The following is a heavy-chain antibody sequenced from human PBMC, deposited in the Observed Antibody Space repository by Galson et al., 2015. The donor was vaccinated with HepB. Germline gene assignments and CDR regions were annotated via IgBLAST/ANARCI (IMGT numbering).Heavy chain of an antibody. D-gene: IGHD1-1*01. CDR3: AREDSWNLDY. J-gene: IGHJ4*02. CDR1: GFTFSSYS. CDR2: ISSSSSYI. V-gene: IGHV3-21*01. Sequence: SLRLSCAASGFTFSSYSMNWVRQAPGKGLKWVSSISSSSSYIYYADSVKGRFTISRDNAKNSLYLQMNSLRAEDTAVYYCAREDSWNLDYWGQGTLVTVSS.